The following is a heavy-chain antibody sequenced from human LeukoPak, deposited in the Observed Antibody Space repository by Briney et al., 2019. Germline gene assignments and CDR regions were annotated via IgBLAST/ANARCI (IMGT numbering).Heavy chain of an antibody. CDR3: ARREVKLDYFDF. CDR1: GFSLSTSGVG. D-gene: IGHD1-1*01. J-gene: IGHJ4*02. Sequence: SGPTLVKPTQTLTLTCTFSGFSLSTSGVGVGWIRQPPGKALVWLALTYWDDDKRYSPYLKSRLTITKDTSKNQVVLIMTNMDPMDTATYYCARREVKLDYFDFWGQGTLVTVSS. V-gene: IGHV2-5*02. CDR2: TYWDDDK.